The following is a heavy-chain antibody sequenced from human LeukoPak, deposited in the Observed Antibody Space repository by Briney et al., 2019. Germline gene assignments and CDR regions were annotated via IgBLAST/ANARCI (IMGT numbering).Heavy chain of an antibody. D-gene: IGHD3-16*02. J-gene: IGHJ4*02. CDR3: ARNSAGYDYVWGSYRDYYFDY. Sequence: GSLRLSCAASGLTFSTHWLSWVRQAAGKGLKWIGEINHSGSTNYNPSLKSRVTISVDTSKNQFSLKLSSVTAADTAVYYCARNSAGYDYVWGSYRDYYFDYWGQGTLVTVSS. V-gene: IGHV4-34*01. CDR1: GLTFSTHW. CDR2: INHSGST.